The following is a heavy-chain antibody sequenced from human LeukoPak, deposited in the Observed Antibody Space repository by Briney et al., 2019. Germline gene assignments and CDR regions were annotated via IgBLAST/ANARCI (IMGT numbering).Heavy chain of an antibody. D-gene: IGHD3-10*01. CDR3: ARHASYYGSGSYYLDF. V-gene: IGHV5-51*01. Sequence: GESLKISCKGSGYSFTSYWIGCVRQMPGKGLEWMGIINPGDSDTRYSPSFQGQVTISVDTSISTAFLYWSSLKASDTAMYYCARHASYYGSGSYYLDFWGQGTLVTVSS. CDR1: GYSFTSYW. CDR2: INPGDSDT. J-gene: IGHJ4*02.